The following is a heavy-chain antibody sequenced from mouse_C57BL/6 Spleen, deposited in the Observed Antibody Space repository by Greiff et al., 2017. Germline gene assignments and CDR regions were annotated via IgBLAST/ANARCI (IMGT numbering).Heavy chain of an antibody. CDR3: ARGRYYSNSYDIDY. Sequence: QVQLQQSVAELVKPGASVKMSCKASGYTFTTYPIEWMKQNPGKSLEWIGNFHPYNDDTKYNEKFKGKATLTVEKSSSTVYLELSRLTSDGSAVYYGARGRYYSNSYDIDYWGQGTTLTVSS. V-gene: IGHV1-47*01. CDR1: GYTFTTYP. J-gene: IGHJ2*01. D-gene: IGHD2-5*01. CDR2: FHPYNDDT.